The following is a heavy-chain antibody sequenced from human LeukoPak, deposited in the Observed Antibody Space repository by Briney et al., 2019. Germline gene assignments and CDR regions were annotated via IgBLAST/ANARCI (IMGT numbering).Heavy chain of an antibody. V-gene: IGHV4-39*01. CDR2: IYYSGST. CDR1: GGSISSSSYY. D-gene: IGHD3-22*01. Sequence: PSETLSLTCTVSGGSISSSSYYWGWIRQPPRKGLEWFGSIYYSGSTYYNPSLKSRVTISVDTSKNQFSLKLSSVTAADTAVYYCARQRGYYDSSGYAIDAFDIWGQGTMVTVSS. CDR3: ARQRGYYDSSGYAIDAFDI. J-gene: IGHJ3*02.